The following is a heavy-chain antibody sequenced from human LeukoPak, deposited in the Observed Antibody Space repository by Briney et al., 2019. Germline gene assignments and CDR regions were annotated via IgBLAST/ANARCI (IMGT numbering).Heavy chain of an antibody. CDR1: GFTFSSYW. CDR2: IKQDGSEK. D-gene: IGHD6-13*01. V-gene: IGHV3-7*01. J-gene: IGHJ6*03. CDR3: ARAAIAAARIYYYMDV. Sequence: GGSLRLSCAASGFTFSSYWMSWVRQAPGKGLEWVANIKQDGSEKYYVDSVKGRFTISRDNAENSLYLQMNSLRAEDTAVYYCARAAIAAARIYYYMDVWGKGTTVTVSS.